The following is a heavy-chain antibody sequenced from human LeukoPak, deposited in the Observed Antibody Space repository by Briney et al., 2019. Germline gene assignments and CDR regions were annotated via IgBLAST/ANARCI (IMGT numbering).Heavy chain of an antibody. CDR3: ARLVNQGFSSGYHTGGYYYMDV. Sequence: SETLSLTCTVSGGSITSSSYYWGWIRQPPGKGLEWIGNINYSGSTYYSPSLKSRVTMFVDTSKNQFSLELISVTAADTAVYYCARLVNQGFSSGYHTGGYYYMDVWGKGTTVTVSS. CDR2: INYSGST. J-gene: IGHJ6*03. V-gene: IGHV4-39*01. D-gene: IGHD3-3*01. CDR1: GGSITSSSYY.